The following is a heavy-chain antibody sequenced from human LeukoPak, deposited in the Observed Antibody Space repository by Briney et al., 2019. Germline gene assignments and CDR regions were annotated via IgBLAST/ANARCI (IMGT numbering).Heavy chain of an antibody. CDR3: ARQYYDVLTGYFQDPGDYFDY. V-gene: IGHV4-39*01. J-gene: IGHJ4*02. D-gene: IGHD3-9*01. CDR2: IYYSGST. CDR1: GGSISSSSYY. Sequence: SETLSLTCTVSGGSISSSSYYWGWIRQPPGKGLEWIGSIYYSGSTYYNPSLKSRVTISVDTPKNQFSLKLSSVTAADTAVYYCARQYYDVLTGYFQDPGDYFDYWGQGTLVTVSS.